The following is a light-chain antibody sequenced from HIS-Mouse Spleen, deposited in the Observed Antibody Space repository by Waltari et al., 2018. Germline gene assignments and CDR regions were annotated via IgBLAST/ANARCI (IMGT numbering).Light chain of an antibody. CDR2: DVS. CDR1: SSDVGGYNY. V-gene: IGLV2-14*03. CDR3: SSYTSSSFNVV. Sequence: QSALTQPASVSGSPGQSITISCTGTSSDVGGYNYVSWYQQHPGKAPKLMIYDVSKRPSGVSNRSFGSKSGNTASLTISGLQAEDEADYYCSSYTSSSFNVVFGGGTKLTVL. J-gene: IGLJ2*01.